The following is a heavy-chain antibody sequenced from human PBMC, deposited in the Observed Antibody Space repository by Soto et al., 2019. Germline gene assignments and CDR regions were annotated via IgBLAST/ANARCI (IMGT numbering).Heavy chain of an antibody. D-gene: IGHD3-10*01. CDR2: ISAYNGNI. CDR1: GYTVSNYG. V-gene: IGHV1-18*01. Sequence: QVQLVQSGAEVKKPGASVKVSCKASGYTVSNYGISWVRQAPGQGLEWMGWISAYNGNIKFAQKVQGRVTMTTDTFTSTAYIELRSLRSEDTAVYYCAREPPGEGAARFGRWGQGTLGTVSS. CDR3: AREPPGEGAARFGR. J-gene: IGHJ5*02.